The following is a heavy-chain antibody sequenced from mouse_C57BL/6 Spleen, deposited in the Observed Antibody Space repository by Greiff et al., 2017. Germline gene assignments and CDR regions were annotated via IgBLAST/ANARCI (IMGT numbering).Heavy chain of an antibody. CDR1: GYAFSSYW. Sequence: QVQLKQSGAELVKPGASVKISCKASGYAFSSYWMNWVKQRPGKGLEWIGQIYPGDGDTNYNGKFKGKATLTADKSSSTAYMQLSSLTSEDSAVYFCARSYSNYVGAMDYWGQGTSVTVSS. CDR2: IYPGDGDT. J-gene: IGHJ4*01. D-gene: IGHD2-5*01. V-gene: IGHV1-80*01. CDR3: ARSYSNYVGAMDY.